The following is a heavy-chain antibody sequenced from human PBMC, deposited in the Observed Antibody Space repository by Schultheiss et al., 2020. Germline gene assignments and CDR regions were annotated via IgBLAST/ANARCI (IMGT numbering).Heavy chain of an antibody. CDR1: GFTFSSYA. Sequence: GGSLRLSCAASGFTFSSYAMHWVRQAPGKGLEWVAVISYDGSNKYYADSVKGRFTISRDNSKNTLYLQMNSLRAEDTAVYYCARDPPSSGGSQLVRYYFDYWGQGTLVTVSS. V-gene: IGHV3-30-3*01. CDR2: ISYDGSNK. D-gene: IGHD2-15*01. CDR3: ARDPPSSGGSQLVRYYFDY. J-gene: IGHJ4*02.